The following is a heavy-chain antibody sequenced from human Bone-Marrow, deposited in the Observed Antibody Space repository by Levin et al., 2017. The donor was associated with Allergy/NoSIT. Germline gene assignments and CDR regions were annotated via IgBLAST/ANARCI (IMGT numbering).Heavy chain of an antibody. CDR2: INPYDSET. J-gene: IGHJ4*02. CDR1: GYSFNTYW. V-gene: IGHV5-51*01. Sequence: GGSLRLSCKGSGYSFNTYWIAWVRQMPGKGLEWMGIINPYDSETSYSPSFQGQVTMSVDKSITTAYLHWTTLKAADTAIYYCARVDTTDFDFWGQGTLLTVSS. CDR3: ARVDTTDFDF. D-gene: IGHD1-14*01.